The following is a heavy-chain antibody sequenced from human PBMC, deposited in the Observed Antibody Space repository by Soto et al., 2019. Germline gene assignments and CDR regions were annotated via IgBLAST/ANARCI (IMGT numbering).Heavy chain of an antibody. Sequence: QVHLVQSGAEVKKPGASVKVPCKASGYTFTSYGITWVRQAPGQGLEWMGWISAHNGNTDYAQKLQGRVIVTRDISTSTAYMELRSLISDDTAVYYCARGRYGDYWGQGALVTVSS. V-gene: IGHV1-18*01. D-gene: IGHD1-1*01. CDR3: ARGRYGDY. CDR1: GYTFTSYG. CDR2: ISAHNGNT. J-gene: IGHJ4*02.